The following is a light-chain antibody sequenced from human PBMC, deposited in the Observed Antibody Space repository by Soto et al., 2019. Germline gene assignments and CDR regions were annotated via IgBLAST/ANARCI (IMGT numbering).Light chain of an antibody. CDR3: QQYGCYPLT. J-gene: IGKJ1*01. V-gene: IGKV3-20*01. CDR1: QSVSSSY. CDR2: VAS. Sequence: EMVLTQSPGTLSLSPGERATLSCRASQSVSSSYLALFQQKSGQAPRLLIYVASSRATGIPDRFRGSGSGTDFTVVISSPEAEDFAVYYCQQYGCYPLTFGRGTKVEIK.